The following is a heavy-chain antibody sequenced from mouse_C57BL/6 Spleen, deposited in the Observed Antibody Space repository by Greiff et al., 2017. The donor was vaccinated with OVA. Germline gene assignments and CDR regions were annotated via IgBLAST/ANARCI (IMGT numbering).Heavy chain of an antibody. CDR1: GYTFTSYW. D-gene: IGHD1-1*01. Sequence: QVQLQQPGAELVKPGASVKLSCKASGYTFTSYWMHWVKQRPGQGLEWIGMIHPNSGSTNYNEKFKSKATLTVDKSSSTAYMQLSSLTSEDSAVYYCARITTVVAWYFDVWGTGTTGTVSS. CDR2: IHPNSGST. J-gene: IGHJ1*03. CDR3: ARITTVVAWYFDV. V-gene: IGHV1-64*01.